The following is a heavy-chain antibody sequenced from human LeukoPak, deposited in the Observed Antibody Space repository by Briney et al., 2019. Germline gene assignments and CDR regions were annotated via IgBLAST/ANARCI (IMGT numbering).Heavy chain of an antibody. J-gene: IGHJ6*02. V-gene: IGHV3-30-3*01. CDR1: GFTFSSYA. CDR2: ISYDGSNK. D-gene: IGHD6-13*01. CDR3: ARSYSSSWYYPYYYYYGMDV. Sequence: GGSLRLSCAASGFTFSSYAMHWVRQAPGKGLEWVAVISYDGSNKYYADSVKGRFTISRDNSKNTLYLQMNSLRAEDTAVYYCARSYSSSWYYPYYYYYGMDVWGQGTTVTVSS.